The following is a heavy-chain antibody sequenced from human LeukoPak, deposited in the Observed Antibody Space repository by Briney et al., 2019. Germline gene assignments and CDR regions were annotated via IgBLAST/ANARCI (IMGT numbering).Heavy chain of an antibody. V-gene: IGHV3-15*01. CDR1: GFTFSNAW. CDR2: IKSKVDGGTT. Sequence: GGSLRLSCVVSGFTFSNAWMTWVRQAPGRGLEWVGRIKSKVDGGTTEYAAPVKGRFTISRDSSKNTLYLQMNSLRAEDMAVYYCARGARSGELATIGYWGQGTLVTVSS. CDR3: ARGARSGELATIGY. D-gene: IGHD3-10*01. J-gene: IGHJ4*02.